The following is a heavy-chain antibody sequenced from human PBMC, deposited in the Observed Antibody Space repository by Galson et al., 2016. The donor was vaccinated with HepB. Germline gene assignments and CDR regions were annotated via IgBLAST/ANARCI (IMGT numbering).Heavy chain of an antibody. V-gene: IGHV5-51*01. CDR1: GYTFDSYW. CDR2: IYPGDFDI. D-gene: IGHD2-21*01. Sequence: QSGAEVKKPGESLKISCRGSGYTFDSYWIGWVRQMPGKGLEWMAIIYPGDFDIRYSPSFQGQVTISVDKSISTAYLQWSSLTASDTAMYYCARSLTGSYVLWGAIYNYYAMDVWGQGTTLIVS. CDR3: ARSLTGSYVLWGAIYNYYAMDV. J-gene: IGHJ6*02.